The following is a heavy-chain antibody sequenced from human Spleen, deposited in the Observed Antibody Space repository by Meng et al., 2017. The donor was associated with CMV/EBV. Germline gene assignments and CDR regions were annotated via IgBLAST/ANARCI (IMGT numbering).Heavy chain of an antibody. V-gene: IGHV4-59*11. J-gene: IGHJ2*01. Sequence: SETLSLTCTVSGGSISSHFWTWIRQPPGKGLEWIGYIYYSGSTNYNPSLKSRVTISVDTSKNQFSLKLSSVTAADTAVYYCARDNGSDGGYNPYWYFDLWGRGTLVTVSS. D-gene: IGHD5-24*01. CDR1: GGSISSHF. CDR3: ARDNGSDGGYNPYWYFDL. CDR2: IYYSGST.